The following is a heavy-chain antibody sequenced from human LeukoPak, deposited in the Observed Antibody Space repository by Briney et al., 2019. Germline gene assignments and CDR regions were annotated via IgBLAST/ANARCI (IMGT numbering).Heavy chain of an antibody. CDR3: ARAFGYDSSGPYYPFDY. V-gene: IGHV4-59*01. CDR2: IYYSGST. D-gene: IGHD3-22*01. Sequence: PSETLSLTCTVSGGSISSYYWSWIRQPPGKGLEWIGYIYYSGSTNYNPSLKSRVTISVDTSKNQFSLKLSSVTAADTAVYYCARAFGYDSSGPYYPFDYWGQGTLVTVSS. CDR1: GGSISSYY. J-gene: IGHJ4*02.